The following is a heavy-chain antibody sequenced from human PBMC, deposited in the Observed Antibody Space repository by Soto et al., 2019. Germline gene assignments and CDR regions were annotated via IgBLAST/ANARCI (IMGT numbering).Heavy chain of an antibody. CDR1: GGSFSGYY. Sequence: QVQLQQWGAGLLKPSETLSLTCAVYGGSFSGYYWSWIRQPPGKGLEWIGEINHSGRTNYNPSLKSRVTISVDTSKNQFSLKLSSVTAADTAVYSCARVTGRYYYGMDVWGQGTTVTVSS. CDR2: INHSGRT. V-gene: IGHV4-34*01. CDR3: ARVTGRYYYGMDV. J-gene: IGHJ6*02.